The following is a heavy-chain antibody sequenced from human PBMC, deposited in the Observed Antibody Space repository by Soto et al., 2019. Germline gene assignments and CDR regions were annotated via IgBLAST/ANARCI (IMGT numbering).Heavy chain of an antibody. Sequence: QVQLVQSGAEVKKPGASVKVSCKASGYTFTSNGISWVRQAPGQGLEWMGWISAYNGNTNYAQKLQGRVTMTTDTSTSTAYMELKSLRSDDTAVYYCARDLAYCGGDCYPIDYWGQGTLVTVSS. CDR1: GYTFTSNG. CDR3: ARDLAYCGGDCYPIDY. D-gene: IGHD2-21*02. V-gene: IGHV1-18*01. J-gene: IGHJ4*02. CDR2: ISAYNGNT.